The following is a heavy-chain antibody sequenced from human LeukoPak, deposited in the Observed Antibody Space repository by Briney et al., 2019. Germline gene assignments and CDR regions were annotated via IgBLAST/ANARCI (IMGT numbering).Heavy chain of an antibody. D-gene: IGHD2-21*01. Sequence: GASVKVSCKASGYTFTSYDINWMRQATGQGLEWMGWMNPNSGNTGYAQKFQGRVTITRNTSISTAYMELSSLRSEDTAVYYCARVHQGGYCSGDCYTYYFDYWGQGTLVTVSS. V-gene: IGHV1-8*03. CDR3: ARVHQGGYCSGDCYTYYFDY. CDR1: GYTFTSYD. CDR2: MNPNSGNT. J-gene: IGHJ4*02.